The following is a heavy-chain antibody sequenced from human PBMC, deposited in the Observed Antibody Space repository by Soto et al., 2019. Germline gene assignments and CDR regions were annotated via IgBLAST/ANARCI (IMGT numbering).Heavy chain of an antibody. D-gene: IGHD6-19*01. V-gene: IGHV3-21*01. CDR1: GFTFRDYT. J-gene: IGHJ4*02. Sequence: GGSLRLSCVASGFTFRDYTMNWVRQVPGKGLEWISSISGGSKYIYYAESMKGRVTISRDNANNSLYLEMNSLRAEDTAVYYCARHLGKHLGCFDFWGPGTLVTASS. CDR3: ARHLGKHLGCFDF. CDR2: ISGGSKYI.